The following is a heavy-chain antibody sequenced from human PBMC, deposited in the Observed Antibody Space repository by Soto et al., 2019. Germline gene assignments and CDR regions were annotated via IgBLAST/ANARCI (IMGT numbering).Heavy chain of an antibody. J-gene: IGHJ6*02. CDR3: ARSEAIPSDYGSGSLYYGMDV. Sequence: SETLSLTCTVSGGSISSSSYYWGWIRQPPGKGLEWIGSIYYSGSTYYNPSLKSRVTISVDTSKNQFSLKLSSVTAADTAVYYCARSEAIPSDYGSGSLYYGMDVWGQGTTVTVSS. CDR2: IYYSGST. D-gene: IGHD3-10*01. V-gene: IGHV4-39*07. CDR1: GGSISSSSYY.